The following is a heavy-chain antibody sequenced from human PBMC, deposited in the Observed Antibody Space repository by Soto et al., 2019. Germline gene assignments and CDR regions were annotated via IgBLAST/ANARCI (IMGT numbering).Heavy chain of an antibody. CDR3: AKIIRFLGPRQTNWFDP. D-gene: IGHD3-3*01. V-gene: IGHV3-23*01. Sequence: GGSLRLSCAASGFTFSSYAMSWVRQAPGKGLEWVSAISGSGGSTYYADSVKGRFTISRDNSKNTLYLQMNSLRAEDTAVYYCAKIIRFLGPRQTNWFDPWGQGTLVTVSS. CDR1: GFTFSSYA. J-gene: IGHJ5*02. CDR2: ISGSGGST.